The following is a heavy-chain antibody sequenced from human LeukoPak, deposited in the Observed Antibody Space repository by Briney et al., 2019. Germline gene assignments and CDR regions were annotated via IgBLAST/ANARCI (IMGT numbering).Heavy chain of an antibody. D-gene: IGHD6-13*01. J-gene: IGHJ4*02. CDR2: IYPGDSDT. V-gene: IGHV5-51*01. CDR3: ARQRSSWYVDY. CDR1: GYSFTSYW. Sequence: GESLQISCKGSGYSFTSYWIGWVRQMPGKCLECMGIIYPGDSDTRYSPSFQGQVTISADKSISTAYLQWSSLKASDTAMYYCARQRSSWYVDYWGQGTLVTVSS.